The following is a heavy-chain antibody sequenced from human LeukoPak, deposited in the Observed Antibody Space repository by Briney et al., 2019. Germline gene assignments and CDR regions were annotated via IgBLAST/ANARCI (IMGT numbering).Heavy chain of an antibody. D-gene: IGHD3-3*01. V-gene: IGHV4-34*01. CDR3: ARGRGTIFGVVTSNWFDP. J-gene: IGHJ5*02. CDR1: GGSFSGYY. CDR2: INHSGST. Sequence: PSETLSLTCAVYGGSFSGYYWSWIRQPPGKGLEWIGEINHSGSTNYNPSLKSRVTISADTSKNQFSLKLSSVTAADTAVYYCARGRGTIFGVVTSNWFDPWGQGTLVTVSS.